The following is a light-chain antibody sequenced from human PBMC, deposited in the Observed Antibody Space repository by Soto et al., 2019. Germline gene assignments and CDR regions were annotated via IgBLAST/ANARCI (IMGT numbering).Light chain of an antibody. CDR1: SSDVGGYNY. Sequence: QSALTQPRSVSGSPGQSVTISCTGTSSDVGGYNYVSWYQQHPGKAPKLMIYDVSKRPSGVPDRFSGSKPGNTASLTISGLQAEDEADYYCCSYAGSDYVFGTGTKVTVL. CDR3: CSYAGSDYV. V-gene: IGLV2-11*01. J-gene: IGLJ1*01. CDR2: DVS.